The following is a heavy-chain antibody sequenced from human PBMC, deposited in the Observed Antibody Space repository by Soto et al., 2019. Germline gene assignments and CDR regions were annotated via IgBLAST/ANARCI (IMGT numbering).Heavy chain of an antibody. CDR1: GGTFSSYT. V-gene: IGHV1-69*02. Sequence: SVKVSCKASGGTFSSYTISWVRQAPGQGLEWMGMIIPILGIANYAQKFQGRVTITADKSTSTAFMELSSLRSEDTALFYCASSIVVVPAAIGDYYYMDVWGKGTTVTVSS. CDR3: ASSIVVVPAAIGDYYYMDV. D-gene: IGHD2-2*01. CDR2: IIPILGIA. J-gene: IGHJ6*03.